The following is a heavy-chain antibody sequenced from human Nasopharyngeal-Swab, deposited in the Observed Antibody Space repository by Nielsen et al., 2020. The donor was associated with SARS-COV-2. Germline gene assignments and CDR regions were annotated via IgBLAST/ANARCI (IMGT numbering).Heavy chain of an antibody. CDR2: MNPNSGNT. CDR1: GYTFTSYD. J-gene: IGHJ6*02. D-gene: IGHD2-2*03. V-gene: IGHV1-8*01. CDR3: ARDDFLGGYCSSTSCYGKYGMDV. Sequence: ASVKVSCKASGYTFTSYDINWVRQATGQGLEWMGWMNPNSGNTGYAQKFQGRVTMTRNTSISTAYMELSSLRSEDTAVYYCARDDFLGGYCSSTSCYGKYGMDVWGQGTTVTVSS.